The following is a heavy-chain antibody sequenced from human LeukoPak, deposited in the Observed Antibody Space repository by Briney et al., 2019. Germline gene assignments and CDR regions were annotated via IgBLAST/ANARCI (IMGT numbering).Heavy chain of an antibody. CDR3: AKLWLWGSDAFDI. V-gene: IGHV3-30*18. D-gene: IGHD5-18*01. J-gene: IGHJ3*02. CDR1: GFTFSSYG. Sequence: GGSLRLSCAASGFTFSSYGMHWVRQAPGKGLEGVAVISYDGSNKYYADSVKGRFTISRDNSKSTLYPQMNSLRAEDTAVYYCAKLWLWGSDAFDIWGQGKMVTVSS. CDR2: ISYDGSNK.